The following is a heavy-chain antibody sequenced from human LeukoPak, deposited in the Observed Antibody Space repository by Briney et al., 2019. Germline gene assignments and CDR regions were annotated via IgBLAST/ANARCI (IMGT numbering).Heavy chain of an antibody. CDR2: ISWNSGSI. J-gene: IGHJ4*02. V-gene: IGHV3-9*01. CDR3: AKDVAAAGHFDY. Sequence: SGISWNSGSIGYADSVKGRFTISRDNAKNSLYLQMNSLRAEDTALYYCAKDVAAAGHFDYWGQGTLVTVSS. D-gene: IGHD6-13*01.